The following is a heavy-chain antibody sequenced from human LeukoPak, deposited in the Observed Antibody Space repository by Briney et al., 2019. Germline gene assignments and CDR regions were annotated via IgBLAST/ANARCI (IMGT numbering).Heavy chain of an antibody. V-gene: IGHV1-2*02. CDR1: GYTFTAYY. CDR3: AKARGLYCSSTSCYDCDV. CDR2: ISPNSGGT. D-gene: IGHD2-2*01. J-gene: IGHJ6*04. Sequence: ASVKVSCKASGYTFTAYYIHWVRQAPGQGLEWMGWISPNSGGTNYAQKFQGRVTLTRDTSITTAYMELSRLRSDDTAVYYCAKARGLYCSSTSCYDCDVWGKGTTVTASS.